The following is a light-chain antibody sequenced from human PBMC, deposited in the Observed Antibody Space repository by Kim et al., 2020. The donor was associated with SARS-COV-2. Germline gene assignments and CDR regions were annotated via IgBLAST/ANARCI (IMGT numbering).Light chain of an antibody. CDR1: QSISTW. J-gene: IGKJ2*01. CDR3: QQYDSSSYT. Sequence: ASVGYRGTITCRTSQSISTWLAWYQQKPGNAPKLVIYDASTLERGVPSRFSGSGSGTEFTLTISSLQPDDFATYYCQQYDSSSYTFGQGTKVDIK. CDR2: DAS. V-gene: IGKV1-5*01.